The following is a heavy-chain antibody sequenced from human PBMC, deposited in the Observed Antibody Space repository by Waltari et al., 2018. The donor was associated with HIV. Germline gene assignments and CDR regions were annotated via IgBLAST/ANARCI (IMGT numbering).Heavy chain of an antibody. CDR1: GGSVGSSGFS. CDR3: ARDRFCNGNGCSPSDAFDV. Sequence: QLRLQESGSGLLKPSQTLSLTCNVPGGSVGSSGFSWSWIRQSPGKGLEWIGYIYYTGSTYYNPSLKSRVNISLDRSKNQFSLRLSYVSAADTAVYYCARDRFCNGNGCSPSDAFDVWGQGRMVTVSS. D-gene: IGHD2-15*01. J-gene: IGHJ3*01. CDR2: IYYTGST. V-gene: IGHV4-30-2*06.